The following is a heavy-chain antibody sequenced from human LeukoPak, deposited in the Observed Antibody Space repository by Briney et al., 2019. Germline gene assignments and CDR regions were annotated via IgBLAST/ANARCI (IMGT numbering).Heavy chain of an antibody. Sequence: PGESLKISCRGSGYSFTSYWLGWVRQMTGKGLEWMGIIYPGYSDVSSSTSFQGQLTHTHDQYLSTAYLQWSSLKASDTAMYYCARRHSNYVYFDYWGQGTLVTVSS. CDR1: GYSFTSYW. D-gene: IGHD4-11*01. CDR3: ARRHSNYVYFDY. J-gene: IGHJ4*02. CDR2: IYPGYSDV. V-gene: IGHV5-51*01.